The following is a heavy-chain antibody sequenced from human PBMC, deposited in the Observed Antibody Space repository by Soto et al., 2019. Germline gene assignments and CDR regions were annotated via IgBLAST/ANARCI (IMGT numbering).Heavy chain of an antibody. Sequence: LRLSCAASGFTFSSYAMIWVRQAPGKVLEWVSAISGSGGSTYYADSVKGRFTISRDNSKNTLYLQMNSLRAEDTAVYYCAKNAETYYYDSSGYWYFDYWGQGTLVTVSS. CDR2: ISGSGGST. D-gene: IGHD3-22*01. CDR1: GFTFSSYA. V-gene: IGHV3-23*01. CDR3: AKNAETYYYDSSGYWYFDY. J-gene: IGHJ4*02.